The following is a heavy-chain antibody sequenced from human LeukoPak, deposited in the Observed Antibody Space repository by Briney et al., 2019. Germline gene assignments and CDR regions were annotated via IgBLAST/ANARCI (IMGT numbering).Heavy chain of an antibody. CDR3: ASGGRYSSGWYGYYFDY. CDR1: GFTFSSYW. D-gene: IGHD6-19*01. Sequence: GGPLRLSCAASGFTFSSYWMHWVRQAPGKGLVWVSRINSDGSSTNYADSVKGRFTISRDNAKNTLYLQMNSLRAEDTAVYYCASGGRYSSGWYGYYFDYWGQGTLVTVSS. V-gene: IGHV3-74*01. J-gene: IGHJ4*02. CDR2: INSDGSST.